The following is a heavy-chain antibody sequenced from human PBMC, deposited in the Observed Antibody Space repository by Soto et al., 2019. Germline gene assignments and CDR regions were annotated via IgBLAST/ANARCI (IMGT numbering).Heavy chain of an antibody. V-gene: IGHV3-30*18. D-gene: IGHD3-3*01. CDR2: ISYDGSNK. CDR1: GFTFSSYG. CDR3: AKGSLRFLEWSSAAPNYYYGMDV. J-gene: IGHJ6*02. Sequence: AGGSLRLSCAASGFTFSSYGMHWVRQAPGKGLEWVAVISYDGSNKYYADSVKGRFTISRDNSKNTLYLQMNSLRAEDTAVYYCAKGSLRFLEWSSAAPNYYYGMDVWGQGTTVTVSS.